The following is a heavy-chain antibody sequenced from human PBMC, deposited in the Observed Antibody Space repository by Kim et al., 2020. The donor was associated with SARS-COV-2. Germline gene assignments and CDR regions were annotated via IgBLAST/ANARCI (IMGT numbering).Heavy chain of an antibody. CDR1: GFTFSSYA. V-gene: IGHV3-23*01. J-gene: IGHJ4*02. D-gene: IGHD3-10*01. CDR2: ISASGGSI. Sequence: GGSLRLSCAASGFTFSSYAMSWVRQAPGKGLEWVSTISASGGSIYYAHSVQGRFTISRDNSKNTLYLQMNSLRADDTAVYYCAKDVFLGSPKNVADYWGQGALVTVSS. CDR3: AKDVFLGSPKNVADY.